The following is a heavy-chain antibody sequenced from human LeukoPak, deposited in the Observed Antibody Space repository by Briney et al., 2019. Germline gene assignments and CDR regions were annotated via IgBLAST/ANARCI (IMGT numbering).Heavy chain of an antibody. CDR3: ARVAYGSSWYVDY. CDR2: IWNDGSNK. V-gene: IGHV3-33*01. J-gene: IGHJ4*02. Sequence: GRSLRLSCAASGFTFSNYGMQWVRQAPGKGLEWVALIWNDGSNKYYADSVKGRFTISRDNSNNTLYLQMNSLRAEDTAVYYCARVAYGSSWYVDYWGQGNLVTVSS. CDR1: GFTFSNYG. D-gene: IGHD6-13*01.